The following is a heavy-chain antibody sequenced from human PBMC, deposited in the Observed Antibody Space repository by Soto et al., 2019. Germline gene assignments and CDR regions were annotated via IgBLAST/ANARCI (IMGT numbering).Heavy chain of an antibody. CDR1: GYTFTSYG. CDR3: ARDLDATGPQLY. CDR2: ISAYNGNT. Sequence: ASVKVSCKASGYTFTSYGISWVRQAPGQGLEWMGWISAYNGNTNYAQKLQGRVTMTSDTSTSTAYMELRSLRSDDTAVYYCARDLDATGPQLYWGQGTLVTVSS. J-gene: IGHJ4*02. V-gene: IGHV1-18*01. D-gene: IGHD3-9*01.